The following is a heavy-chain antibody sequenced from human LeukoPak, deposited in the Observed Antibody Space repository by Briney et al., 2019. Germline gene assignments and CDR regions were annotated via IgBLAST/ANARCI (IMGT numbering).Heavy chain of an antibody. Sequence: SETLSLTCTVSGGSIRSSYDYWGWIRQPPGKGLEWIGSIYDSGSTNYNPSLKSRVTISVDTSKNQFSLKLSSVTAADTAVYYCARDSGGTPRIWGQGTMVTVSS. J-gene: IGHJ3*02. V-gene: IGHV4-39*07. CDR2: IYDSGST. CDR1: GGSIRSSYDY. CDR3: ARDSGGTPRI. D-gene: IGHD1-7*01.